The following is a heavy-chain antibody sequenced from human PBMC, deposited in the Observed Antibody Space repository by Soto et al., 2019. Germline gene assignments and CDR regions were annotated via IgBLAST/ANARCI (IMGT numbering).Heavy chain of an antibody. CDR3: ARRRDGYTYCCYGMDV. D-gene: IGHD5-12*01. V-gene: IGHV1-69*12. CDR2: IIPIFGTA. J-gene: IGHJ6*02. CDR1: GGTFSSYA. Sequence: QVQLVQSGAEVKKPGSSVKVSCKASGGTFSSYAISWVRQAPGQGLEWMGGIIPIFGTANYAQKFQGRVTITADEXTXXAHMELSRLRSEDTAVYYCARRRDGYTYCCYGMDVWGQGTTVTVSS.